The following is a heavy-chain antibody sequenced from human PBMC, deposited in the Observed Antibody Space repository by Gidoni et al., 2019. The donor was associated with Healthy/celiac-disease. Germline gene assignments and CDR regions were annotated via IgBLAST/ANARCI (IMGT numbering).Heavy chain of an antibody. J-gene: IGHJ3*02. CDR1: GGSISSGSYY. D-gene: IGHD3-9*01. Sequence: QVQLQESGPGLVKPSQTLSLTCTVSGGSISSGSYYWSWIRQPAGKGLEWIGRIYTSGSTNYNPSLKSRVTISVDTSNNQFSLKLSSVTAADTAVYYCARDDYDILTGEVDAFDIWGQGTMVTVSS. CDR2: IYTSGST. V-gene: IGHV4-61*02. CDR3: ARDDYDILTGEVDAFDI.